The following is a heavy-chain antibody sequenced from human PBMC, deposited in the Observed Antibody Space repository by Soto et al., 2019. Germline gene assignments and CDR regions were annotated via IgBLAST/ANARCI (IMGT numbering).Heavy chain of an antibody. Sequence: RASVKVSCKASGYTFTSYGISWVRQAPGQGLEWMGWISAYNGNTNCAQKLQGRVTMTTDTSTSTAYMELRSLRSDDTAVYYCASTYDSSGYGWFDPWGQGTLVTVSS. J-gene: IGHJ5*02. D-gene: IGHD3-22*01. CDR3: ASTYDSSGYGWFDP. V-gene: IGHV1-18*01. CDR1: GYTFTSYG. CDR2: ISAYNGNT.